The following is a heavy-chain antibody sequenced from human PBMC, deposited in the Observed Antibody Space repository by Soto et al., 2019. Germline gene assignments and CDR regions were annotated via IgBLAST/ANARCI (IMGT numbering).Heavy chain of an antibody. CDR1: GYTFTTYG. V-gene: IGHV1-18*01. D-gene: IGHD3-3*01. J-gene: IGHJ3*01. Sequence: QVQLVQSGAEVKKPGASMKVSCKASGYTFTTYGLSWVRQAPGQGLEWMGWISPYNGHTTYAQKLQGRVTMTTDTSTSTAFMELRRLRSDGTAIYYCARLYCEFLSGSYNVGAAQAFDFWGQGPMVTVSS. CDR3: ARLYCEFLSGSYNVGAAQAFDF. CDR2: ISPYNGHT.